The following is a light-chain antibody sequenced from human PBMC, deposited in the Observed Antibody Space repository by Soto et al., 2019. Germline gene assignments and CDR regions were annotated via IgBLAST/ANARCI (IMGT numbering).Light chain of an antibody. CDR2: GAS. Sequence: EIVLTQSPGTLSLSPGERAALSCRASQSVSSTYLAWYQQKPGQAPRLLIYGASIRATSIPDRFSGSGSGTDFTLTISRLEPEDFAVYYCQQHGSSQTFGGGTKVEIK. CDR3: QQHGSSQT. V-gene: IGKV3-20*01. CDR1: QSVSSTY. J-gene: IGKJ4*01.